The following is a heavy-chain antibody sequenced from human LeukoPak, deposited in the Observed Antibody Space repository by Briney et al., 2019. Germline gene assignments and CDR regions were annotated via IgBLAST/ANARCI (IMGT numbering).Heavy chain of an antibody. D-gene: IGHD1-26*01. V-gene: IGHV3-74*01. CDR1: GFTFSSYW. Sequence: GGSLRLSCAASGFTFSSYWMHWVRQAPGKGLVWVSRINSDGSSTSYADSVKGRFTISRDNAKNSLYLQMNSLRAEDTAVYYCARGISGSYPHFDYWGQGTLVTVSS. CDR3: ARGISGSYPHFDY. J-gene: IGHJ4*02. CDR2: INSDGSST.